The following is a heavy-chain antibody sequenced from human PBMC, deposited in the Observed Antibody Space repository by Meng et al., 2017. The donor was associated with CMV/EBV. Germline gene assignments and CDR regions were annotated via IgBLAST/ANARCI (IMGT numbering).Heavy chain of an antibody. Sequence: YAMSWVRQAPGKGLEWFSAISGSGGSTYYADSVKGRFTISRDNSKNTLYLQMNSLRAEDTAVYYCAKDPRLGYCSGGSCSGGWFDPWGQGTLVTVSS. CDR3: AKDPRLGYCSGGSCSGGWFDP. CDR2: ISGSGGST. D-gene: IGHD2-15*01. CDR1: YA. J-gene: IGHJ5*02. V-gene: IGHV3-23*01.